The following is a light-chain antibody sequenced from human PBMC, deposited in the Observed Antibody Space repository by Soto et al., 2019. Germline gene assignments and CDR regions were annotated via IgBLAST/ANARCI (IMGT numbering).Light chain of an antibody. Sequence: DIQMTQSPSSLSASLRYTVPLPRRASQSLTLILFWCRQKADKAPKLLIYKASSLESGVPSRFSGSGSGTEFTLTINSLQADDFATYYCQQHNSFSITFGQGTRLEIK. J-gene: IGKJ5*01. CDR2: KAS. CDR1: QSLTLI. V-gene: IGKV1-5*03. CDR3: QQHNSFSIT.